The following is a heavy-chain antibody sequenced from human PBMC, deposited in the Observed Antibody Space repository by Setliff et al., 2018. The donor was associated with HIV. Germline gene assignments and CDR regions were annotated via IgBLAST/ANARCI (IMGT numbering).Heavy chain of an antibody. D-gene: IGHD6-19*01. CDR2: ISGSGDHT. V-gene: IGHV3-23*01. J-gene: IGHJ3*02. CDR3: TKDLRRKWLVDDAYEM. Sequence: GGSLRLSCAGSGFTFRSYGMNWVRQSTGKGPEWLSSISGSGDHTAYADSVKGRFTISRDNSKNTIYLQMNTLRADDTAVYYCTKDLRRKWLVDDAYEMWGQGTMVTVSS. CDR1: GFTFRSYG.